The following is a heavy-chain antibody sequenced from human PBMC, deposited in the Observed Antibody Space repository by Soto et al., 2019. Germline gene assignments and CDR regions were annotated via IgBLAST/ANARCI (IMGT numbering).Heavy chain of an antibody. J-gene: IGHJ4*02. CDR3: VTGVHFSSDTSRY. D-gene: IGHD2-2*01. Sequence: GGSLRLSCAAPGLTFSIYALHCVRQAPGKGLECVAVMSPNGNNQYYADSVKGRFTISRDTSKSTLYLQMTSLRSDDMALYYCVTGVHFSSDTSRYWGPGTLVTVSS. CDR1: GLTFSIYA. CDR2: MSPNGNNQ. V-gene: IGHV3-30-3*01.